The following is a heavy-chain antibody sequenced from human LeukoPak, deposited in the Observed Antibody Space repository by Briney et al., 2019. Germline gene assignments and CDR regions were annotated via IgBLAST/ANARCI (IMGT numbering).Heavy chain of an antibody. D-gene: IGHD3-22*01. J-gene: IGHJ4*02. Sequence: ASVKVSCKASGYTFINFGISWVRQAPGQGLEWMGWISANNDDTNYAQKVQGRVTMTIDTSTNTVYMELRSLRSDDTAVYYCARDSPTVGSGYPSRKINFPYYFDYWGQGTLVTVSS. V-gene: IGHV1-18*01. CDR2: ISANNDDT. CDR1: GYTFINFG. CDR3: ARDSPTVGSGYPSRKINFPYYFDY.